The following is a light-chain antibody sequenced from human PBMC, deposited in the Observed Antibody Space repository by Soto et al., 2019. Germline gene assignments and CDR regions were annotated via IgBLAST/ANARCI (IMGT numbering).Light chain of an antibody. Sequence: ETVMTQSPVTLSVSPGERATLSCRASQSVAINLAWYHQIPGQAPRLLIYGASTRATGIPARFSGSGSGTEFTLTISSLQSEDFAVYYCQQYNNWPPYTFGQGTRLQI. CDR1: QSVAIN. J-gene: IGKJ5*01. V-gene: IGKV3-15*01. CDR3: QQYNNWPPYT. CDR2: GAS.